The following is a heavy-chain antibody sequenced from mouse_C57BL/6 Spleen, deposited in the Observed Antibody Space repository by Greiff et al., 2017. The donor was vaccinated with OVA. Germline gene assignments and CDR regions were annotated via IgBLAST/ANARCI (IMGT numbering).Heavy chain of an antibody. CDR3: ARGGDGYSFDY. Sequence: VQLQESGPGLVQPSQSLSITCTVSGFSLTSYGVHWVRQSPGKGLEWLGVIWSGGSTDYNAAFISRLSISKDNSKSQVFFKMNSLQADDTAIYYCARGGDGYSFDYWGQGTTLTVSS. CDR2: IWSGGST. D-gene: IGHD2-3*01. J-gene: IGHJ2*01. CDR1: GFSLTSYG. V-gene: IGHV2-2*01.